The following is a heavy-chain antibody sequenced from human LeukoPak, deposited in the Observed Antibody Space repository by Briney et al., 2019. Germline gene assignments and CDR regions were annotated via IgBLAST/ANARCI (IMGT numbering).Heavy chain of an antibody. CDR3: AKDGRCSGGSCYSSTDY. V-gene: IGHV3-23*01. CDR2: ISGSGGST. J-gene: IGHJ4*02. Sequence: GGSLRLSCAASGFTFTSYAMSWVRQAPGKGLEWVSTISGSGGSTYYADSVKGRFTISRDNSMNTLCLQMNSLRAEDTAVYYCAKDGRCSGGSCYSSTDYWGQGTLVTVSS. D-gene: IGHD2-15*01. CDR1: GFTFTSYA.